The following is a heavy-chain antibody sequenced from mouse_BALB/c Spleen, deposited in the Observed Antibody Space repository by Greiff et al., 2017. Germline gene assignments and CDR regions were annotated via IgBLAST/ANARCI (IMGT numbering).Heavy chain of an antibody. D-gene: IGHD1-1*01. CDR3: SYYYGSSSYWYFDV. Sequence: EVKVEESGGGLVQPGGSMKLSCVASGFTFSNYWMNWVRQSPEKGLEWVAEIRLKSNNYATHYAVSVKGRFTISRDDSKSSVYVQMNNLRAEDTGIYYCSYYYGSSSYWYFDVWGAGTTVTVSA. CDR1: GFTFSNYW. V-gene: IGHV6-6*02. J-gene: IGHJ1*01. CDR2: IRLKSNNYAT.